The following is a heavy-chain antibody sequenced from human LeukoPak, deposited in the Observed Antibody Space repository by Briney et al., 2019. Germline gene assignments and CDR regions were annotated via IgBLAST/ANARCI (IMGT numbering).Heavy chain of an antibody. Sequence: GGSLRLSCAASGFTFSSYGMHWVRQAPGKGLEWVAVISYDGSNKYYADSVKGRFTISRDNSKNTLYLQMNSLRAEDTAVYYCAKDGAAAGTGEDYFDYWGQGTLVTVSS. J-gene: IGHJ4*02. CDR1: GFTFSSYG. CDR2: ISYDGSNK. CDR3: AKDGAAAGTGEDYFDY. V-gene: IGHV3-30*18. D-gene: IGHD6-13*01.